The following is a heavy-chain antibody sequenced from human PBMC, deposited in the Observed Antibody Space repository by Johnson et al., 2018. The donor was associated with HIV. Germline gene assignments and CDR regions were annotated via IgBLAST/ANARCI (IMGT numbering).Heavy chain of an antibody. CDR2: IGGNSGSI. D-gene: IGHD3-9*01. CDR3: AKGDILTGYSDAFDI. J-gene: IGHJ3*02. Sequence: EVQLVESGGGLVQPGRSLRLSCAASGSTFEDYAMHWVRQAPGKGREWVSGIGGNSGSIGYADSVKGRFTISRDNAKNSLYLQMNSLRAEDTALYYCAKGDILTGYSDAFDIWGQGTMVTVSS. V-gene: IGHV3-9*01. CDR1: GSTFEDYA.